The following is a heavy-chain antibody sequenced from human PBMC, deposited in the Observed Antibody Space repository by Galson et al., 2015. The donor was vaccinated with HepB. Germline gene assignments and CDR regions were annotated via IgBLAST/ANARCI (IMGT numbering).Heavy chain of an antibody. D-gene: IGHD2-2*01. CDR1: RFTFSTYA. J-gene: IGHJ3*02. CDR3: ARGGIVVVASAPIGGAFDI. Sequence: PRLSCAASRFTFSTYAMHWVRQAPGKGLEWVAVISYDGSNKYYADAVKGRFTISRDNSKNTLYLQMSSLRTEDTAVYYCARGGIVVVASAPIGGAFDIWGRGTMVTVSS. V-gene: IGHV3-30*04. CDR2: ISYDGSNK.